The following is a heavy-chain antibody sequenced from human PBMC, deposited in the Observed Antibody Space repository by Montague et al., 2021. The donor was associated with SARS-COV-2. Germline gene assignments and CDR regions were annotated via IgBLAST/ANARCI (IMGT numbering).Heavy chain of an antibody. CDR2: IYSSGST. J-gene: IGHJ2*01. Sequence: TLSLPCTVSGGSVTSTTYYWSWFRQRPGRGLEWVGFIYSSGSTAYSPSLENRLTMSIDTSKNQFSLRLTSATAADTAVYYCAKGSGYPWGRGTRVAVSS. CDR1: GGSVTSTTYY. V-gene: IGHV4-31*03. CDR3: AKGSGYP. D-gene: IGHD6-25*01.